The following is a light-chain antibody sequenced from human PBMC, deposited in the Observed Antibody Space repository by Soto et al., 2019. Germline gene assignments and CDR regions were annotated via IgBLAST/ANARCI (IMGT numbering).Light chain of an antibody. V-gene: IGKV3-20*01. CDR2: GAS. CDR1: QSVSSSY. Sequence: EIVLTQSPGTLSLSPGERATLSSVASQSVSSSYLAWYQQKPGQAPRLLIYGASTRATGIPARFSGSGSGTEFTLTISILQPDDFATYYCQQYNSSPCTFGRGTKVDIK. CDR3: QQYNSSPCT. J-gene: IGKJ4*02.